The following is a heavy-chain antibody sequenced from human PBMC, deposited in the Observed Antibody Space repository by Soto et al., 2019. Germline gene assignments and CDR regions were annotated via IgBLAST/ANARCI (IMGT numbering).Heavy chain of an antibody. D-gene: IGHD6-13*01. CDR2: ISAYNGNT. Sequence: QVQLVQSGAEVKKPGASVKVSCKASGYTFTSYGISWVRQAPGQGLEWMGWISAYNGNTNYAQKLQGRVTMTTDTPTRLVYMELRSMRSDETAVYYCARALQIIARYYYYGMDVWGQGSTVTVSS. CDR1: GYTFTSYG. J-gene: IGHJ6*02. V-gene: IGHV1-18*01. CDR3: ARALQIIARYYYYGMDV.